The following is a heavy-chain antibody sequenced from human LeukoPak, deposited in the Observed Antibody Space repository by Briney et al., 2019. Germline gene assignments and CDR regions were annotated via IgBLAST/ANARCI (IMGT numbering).Heavy chain of an antibody. D-gene: IGHD3-22*01. CDR2: ISGSGGST. CDR3: ASGPKGYYDSSGRDLYFDY. Sequence: GSLRLSCAASGFTFSSYAMSWVRQAPGKGLEWVSAISGSGGSTYYADSVKGRFTISRDNSKNTLYLQMNSLRAEDTAVYYCASGPKGYYDSSGRDLYFDYWGQGTLVTVSS. J-gene: IGHJ4*02. V-gene: IGHV3-23*01. CDR1: GFTFSSYA.